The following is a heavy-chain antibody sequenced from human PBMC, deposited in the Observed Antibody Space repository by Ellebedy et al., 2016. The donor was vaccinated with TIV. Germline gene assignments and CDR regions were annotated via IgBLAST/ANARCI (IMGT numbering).Heavy chain of an antibody. J-gene: IGHJ3*02. CDR2: ICHSGST. Sequence: MPSETLSLTCTVSGGPISSSSWSWIRQPPVKGPEWIGYICHSGSTYYNPSLKSRVTISVDRSRNQFSLKLSSVTAADTAVYYCARLVDRGGHAFDIWGQGTMVTVSS. CDR1: GGPISSSS. CDR3: ARLVDRGGHAFDI. V-gene: IGHV4-59*12. D-gene: IGHD2-2*01.